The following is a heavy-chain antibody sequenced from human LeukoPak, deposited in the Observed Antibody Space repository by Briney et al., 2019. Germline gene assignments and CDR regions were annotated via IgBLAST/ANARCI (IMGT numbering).Heavy chain of an antibody. CDR3: TKGMGQFYYYYYMDV. V-gene: IGHV3-9*01. CDR2: INWNSGSI. J-gene: IGHJ6*03. D-gene: IGHD3-16*01. CDR1: GFTFSSYA. Sequence: PGGSLRLSCAASGFTFSSYAMSWVRQAPGKGLEWVSGINWNSGSIGYADSVKGRFTISRDNAKNSLYLQMNSLRAEDTALYYCTKGMGQFYYYYYMDVWGKGTTVTVSS.